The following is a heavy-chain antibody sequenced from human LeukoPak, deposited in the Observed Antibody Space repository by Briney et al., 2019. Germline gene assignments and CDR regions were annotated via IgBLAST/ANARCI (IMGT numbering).Heavy chain of an antibody. Sequence: GGSLRLSCAASGFTFSSYSMNWVRQAPGKGLEWVSVIYSGGSTYYADSVKGRFTISRDNSKNTLYLQMNSLRAEDTAVYYCARDLGRGGSDCWGQGTLVTVSS. CDR2: IYSGGST. D-gene: IGHD3-10*01. CDR3: ARDLGRGGSDC. CDR1: GFTFSSYS. J-gene: IGHJ4*02. V-gene: IGHV3-53*01.